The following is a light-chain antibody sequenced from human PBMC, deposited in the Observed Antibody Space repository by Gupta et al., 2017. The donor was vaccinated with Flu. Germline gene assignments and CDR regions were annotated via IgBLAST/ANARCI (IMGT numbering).Light chain of an antibody. J-gene: IGKJ3*01. CDR3: QQYNNWPPVFT. CDR2: GAS. CDR1: QSVSSN. Sequence: EIVITQSPATLSVSPRERATLSCRASQSVSSNLAWYQQKPGQAPRLLIYGASTRATGIPARFSGSGSGTEFTLTISSLQSEDFAVYYCQQYNNWPPVFTFGPGTKVDIK. V-gene: IGKV3-15*01.